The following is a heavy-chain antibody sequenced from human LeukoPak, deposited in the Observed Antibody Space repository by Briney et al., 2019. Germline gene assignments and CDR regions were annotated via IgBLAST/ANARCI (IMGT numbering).Heavy chain of an antibody. D-gene: IGHD5-12*01. V-gene: IGHV4-4*07. J-gene: IGHJ6*03. Sequence: PSETLSLTCTVSGGSISSYYWSWIRQPAGKGLEWIGRIYSSGTTNYNPSLKSRVTISADTSNNQFSLQLSSVTAADTAVYYCARDGYRVTGYYYYMDVWGKGTTVTVSS. CDR1: GGSISSYY. CDR3: ARDGYRVTGYYYYMDV. CDR2: IYSSGTT.